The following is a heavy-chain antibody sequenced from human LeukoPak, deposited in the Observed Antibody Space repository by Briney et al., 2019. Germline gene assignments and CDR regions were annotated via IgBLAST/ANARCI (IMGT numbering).Heavy chain of an antibody. CDR3: ARGDRITMIVEGAFDI. CDR1: GGSFSGYY. V-gene: IGHV4-34*01. Sequence: PSETLSLTCAVYGGSFSGYYWSWIRQPPGKGLEWIGEINHSGSTNYNPSLRSRVTISVDTSKNQFSLKLSSVTAADTAVYYCARGDRITMIVEGAFDIWGQGTMVTVSS. D-gene: IGHD3-22*01. CDR2: INHSGST. J-gene: IGHJ3*02.